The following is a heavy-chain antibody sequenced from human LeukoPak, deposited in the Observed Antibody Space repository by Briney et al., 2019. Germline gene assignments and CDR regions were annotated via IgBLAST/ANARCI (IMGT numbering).Heavy chain of an antibody. V-gene: IGHV3-23*01. CDR2: ITASGGDT. CDR1: GFTFRSYA. J-gene: IGHJ4*02. Sequence: GGSLRLSCAASGFTFRSYAMTWVRQTPGKGLEWVSGITASGGDTFYADSVKGRFTISRDNSENTLYLQLHSLTVDDTAVYYCGYGSGSFLPRYYFDYWGQGALVIVSS. D-gene: IGHD3-10*01. CDR3: GYGSGSFLPRYYFDY.